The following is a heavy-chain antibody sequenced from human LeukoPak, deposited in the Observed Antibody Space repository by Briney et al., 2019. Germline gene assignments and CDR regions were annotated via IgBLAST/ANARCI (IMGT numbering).Heavy chain of an antibody. CDR3: ASEVGYRSLGY. D-gene: IGHD3-3*01. J-gene: IGHJ4*02. CDR1: GFTFDDNT. Sequence: GGSLRLSCAASGFTFDDNTMHWVRQTPGRGLEWVSFITWKSHRTHYADSVRGRFTVSRDNSKDSMHLEMNSLKTEDTGLYHCASEVGYRSLGYLGQGTLVTVSS. V-gene: IGHV3-43*01. CDR2: ITWKSHRT.